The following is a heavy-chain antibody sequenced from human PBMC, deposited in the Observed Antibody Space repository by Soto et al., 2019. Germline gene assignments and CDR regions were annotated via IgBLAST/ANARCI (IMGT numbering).Heavy chain of an antibody. D-gene: IGHD5-18*01. CDR3: ARSRGYSYGPDYYYYGMDV. Sequence: ASVKVSCKASGYTFTSYAMHWVRQAPGQGLEWMGWINPNSGGTNYAQKFQGWVTMTRDTSISTAYMELSRLRSDDTAVYYCARSRGYSYGPDYYYYGMDVWGQGTTVTVSS. V-gene: IGHV1-2*04. J-gene: IGHJ6*02. CDR2: INPNSGGT. CDR1: GYTFTSYA.